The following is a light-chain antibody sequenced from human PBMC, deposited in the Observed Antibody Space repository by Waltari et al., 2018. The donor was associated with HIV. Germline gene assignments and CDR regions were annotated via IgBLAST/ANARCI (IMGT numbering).Light chain of an antibody. Sequence: EIVMTQSPATLSVSPGESATLSCRASQSVSSNLAWYQQKPGQAPRLLIYGASTRATGIPARFSGSGSETEFTLTVSRLQSEDFAVYYCQQYNNWWTFGQGTKVEIK. V-gene: IGKV3-15*01. CDR3: QQYNNWWT. CDR1: QSVSSN. CDR2: GAS. J-gene: IGKJ1*01.